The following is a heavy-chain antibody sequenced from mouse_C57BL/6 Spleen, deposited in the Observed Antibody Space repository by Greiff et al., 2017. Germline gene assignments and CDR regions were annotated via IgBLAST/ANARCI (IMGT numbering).Heavy chain of an antibody. CDR1: GYSITSGSY. J-gene: IGHJ2*01. V-gene: IGHV3-6*01. Sequence: EVKLMESGPGLVKPSQSLSLTCSVTGYSITSGSYWNWIRPFPGNKLEFMGFISYDGSNNYNPSLKNRNSFTRDTSKKQFFLKLNTVTNEETATYYCAREGLQLRLKRGYYLDYWGQGTTLTVSS. D-gene: IGHD3-2*02. CDR2: ISYDGSN. CDR3: AREGLQLRLKRGYYLDY.